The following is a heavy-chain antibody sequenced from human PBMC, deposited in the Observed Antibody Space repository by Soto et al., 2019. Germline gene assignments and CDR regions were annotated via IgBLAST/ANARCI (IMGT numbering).Heavy chain of an antibody. CDR3: ASGDGYSSGWYVY. Sequence: QVQLQESGPGLVKPSETLSLTCTVSGGSISSYYWSWIRQPPGKGLEWIGYIYYSGSTNYNPSLKSRVTISVDTSKNQFSLKLSSVTAADTAVYYCASGDGYSSGWYVYWGQGTLVTVSS. J-gene: IGHJ4*02. V-gene: IGHV4-59*01. D-gene: IGHD6-19*01. CDR2: IYYSGST. CDR1: GGSISSYY.